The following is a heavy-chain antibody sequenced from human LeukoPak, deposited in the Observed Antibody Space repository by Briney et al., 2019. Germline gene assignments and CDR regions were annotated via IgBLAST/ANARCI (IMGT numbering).Heavy chain of an antibody. CDR3: AKMMGYDSSGYIDY. Sequence: PGGSLRLSCAASGFTFSSHLMHWVRQAPGKGLVWVSRISSDGTYTNYADSVRGRFTISRDNAKNTLYLQMNSLRAEDTAVYYCAKMMGYDSSGYIDYWGQGTLVTVSS. CDR2: ISSDGTYT. CDR1: GFTFSSHL. V-gene: IGHV3-74*01. D-gene: IGHD3-22*01. J-gene: IGHJ4*02.